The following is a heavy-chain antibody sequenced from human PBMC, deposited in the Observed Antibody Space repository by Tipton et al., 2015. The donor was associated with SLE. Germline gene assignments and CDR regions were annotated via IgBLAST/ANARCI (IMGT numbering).Heavy chain of an antibody. CDR3: ARDQDSFDY. CDR1: GGSLTDYY. Sequence: SLRLSCGVNGGSLTDYYWSWVRQAPGKGLEWVANIKEDGSEIYYVDSVKGRFTISRDNAKNSLYLQMNSLRAEDTAVYYCARDQDSFDYWGQGTLVTVSS. V-gene: IGHV3-7*01. CDR2: IKEDGSEI. J-gene: IGHJ4*02.